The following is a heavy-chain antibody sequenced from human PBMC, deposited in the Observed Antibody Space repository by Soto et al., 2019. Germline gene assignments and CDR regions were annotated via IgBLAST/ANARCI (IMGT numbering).Heavy chain of an antibody. CDR1: GYTFTSYA. CDR2: INAGNGNT. V-gene: IGHV1-3*01. D-gene: IGHD6-13*01. CDR3: ARTRLYSSSWYPMNYFDY. Sequence: ASVKVSSKASGYTFTSYAMHWVRQAPGQRLEWMGWINAGNGNTKYSQKFQGRVTITRDTSASTAYMELSSLRSEDTAVYYCARTRLYSSSWYPMNYFDYWGRGTLVTVSS. J-gene: IGHJ4*02.